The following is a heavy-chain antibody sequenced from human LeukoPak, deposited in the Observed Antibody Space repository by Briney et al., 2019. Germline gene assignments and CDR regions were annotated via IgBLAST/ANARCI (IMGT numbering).Heavy chain of an antibody. V-gene: IGHV4-38-2*02. CDR3: ARGVGLTQGGTFDY. CDR2: IHHSGST. Sequence: KPSETLSLTCTVSGYSLSSGFYWGWIGQPPGKGLEWIGSIHHSGSTHYNSSLKSRVTISVDTSKNQLSLKLSSVTAADAAVYYCARGVGLTQGGTFDYWGQGTLVTVSS. J-gene: IGHJ4*02. D-gene: IGHD1-1*01. CDR1: GYSLSSGFY.